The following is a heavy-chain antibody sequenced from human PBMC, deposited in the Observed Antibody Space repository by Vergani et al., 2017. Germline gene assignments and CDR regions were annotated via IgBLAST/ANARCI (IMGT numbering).Heavy chain of an antibody. Sequence: EVQLVPSGAEVKKPGESLRISCKGSGYSFTSYWISSVRQMPGKGLEWMGRIDPSDSYTNYSPSFQGHVTISADKSISTAYLQWSSLKASDTAMYYCATDLPALLRYFDWSTPSMDVWGQGTTVTVSS. CDR2: IDPSDSYT. CDR3: ATDLPALLRYFDWSTPSMDV. V-gene: IGHV5-10-1*01. D-gene: IGHD3-9*01. J-gene: IGHJ6*02. CDR1: GYSFTSYW.